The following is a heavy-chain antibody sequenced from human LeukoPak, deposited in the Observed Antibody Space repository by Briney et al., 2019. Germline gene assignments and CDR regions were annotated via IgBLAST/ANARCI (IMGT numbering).Heavy chain of an antibody. D-gene: IGHD3-16*01. Sequence: SETLSLTCAVSGGSISSGGYSWSWIRQPPGKGLEWIGYIYHSGSTYYNPSLKSRVTISVDTSKNQFSLKLSSVTAADTAVYYCARGRGPRLSHYYFDYWGQGTLVTVSS. CDR3: ARGRGPRLSHYYFDY. CDR2: IYHSGST. CDR1: GGSISSGGYS. J-gene: IGHJ4*02. V-gene: IGHV4-30-2*01.